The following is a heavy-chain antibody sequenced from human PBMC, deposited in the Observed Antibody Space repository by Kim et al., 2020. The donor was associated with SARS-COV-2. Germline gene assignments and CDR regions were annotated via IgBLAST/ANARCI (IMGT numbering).Heavy chain of an antibody. CDR2: INGYGSVS. CDR3: ARARHKYGRWDH. CDR1: GFPFSSCA. V-gene: IGHV3-23*01. Sequence: GGSLRLSCAASGFPFSSCAMSWVRLAPGKALEWVSYINGYGSVSEYADAARGRFTISRDNSKNMLFLEMNSLRAEDTAIYYCARARHKYGRWDHWGQGTLVTVSS. D-gene: IGHD1-1*01. J-gene: IGHJ4*02.